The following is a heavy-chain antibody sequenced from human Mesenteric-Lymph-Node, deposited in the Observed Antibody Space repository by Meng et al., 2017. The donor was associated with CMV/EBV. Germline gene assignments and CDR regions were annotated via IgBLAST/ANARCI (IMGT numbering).Heavy chain of an antibody. V-gene: IGHV3-74*01. D-gene: IGHD2-15*01. CDR2: INSDGSST. J-gene: IGHJ3*02. CDR3: ARGYISGGLDI. Sequence: ETLSLTCAASGFTFSSYWMHWVRQVPGKGLVWVSRINSDGSSTSYADSVKGRFTISRDNAKNTLYLQMNSLRAEDTAVHYCARGYISGGLDIWGQGTMVTVSS. CDR1: GFTFSSYW.